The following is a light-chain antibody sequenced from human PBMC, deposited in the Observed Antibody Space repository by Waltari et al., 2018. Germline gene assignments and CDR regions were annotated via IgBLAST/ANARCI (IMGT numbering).Light chain of an antibody. CDR3: ATWDDSLSGWV. CDR1: SSNIGDNY. V-gene: IGLV1-47*01. Sequence: QSVLTQLPSASGTPGQGVTISCSGSSSNIGDNYVYWYQQFPGTSPKLLIHRINQRPSGVPDRFSGSKSGTSAFLVISGLRSEDEADYHCATWDDSLSGWVFGGGTKVTVL. CDR2: RIN. J-gene: IGLJ3*02.